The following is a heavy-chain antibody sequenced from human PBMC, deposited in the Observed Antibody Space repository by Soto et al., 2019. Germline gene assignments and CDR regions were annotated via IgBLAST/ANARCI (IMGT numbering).Heavy chain of an antibody. CDR2: ISYDGSNK. CDR1: GFTFSSYA. Sequence: GGSLRLSCAASGFTFSSYAMHWVRQAPGKGLEWVAVISYDGSNKYYADSVKGRFTISRDNSKNTLYLQMNSLRAEDTAVYYCARDGDYGDYGGDYGGQGTLVTVSS. V-gene: IGHV3-30-3*01. CDR3: ARDGDYGDYGGDY. D-gene: IGHD4-17*01. J-gene: IGHJ4*02.